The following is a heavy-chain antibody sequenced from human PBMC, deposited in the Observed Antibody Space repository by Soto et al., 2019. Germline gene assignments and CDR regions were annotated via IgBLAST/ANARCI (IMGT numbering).Heavy chain of an antibody. V-gene: IGHV4-39*01. CDR3: ARHSWTYPAYWFDP. J-gene: IGHJ5*02. CDR1: GDSISTGNFY. Sequence: QLQLQESGPGLVRPSETLSLTCTVSGDSISTGNFYWGWIRQPPGRGLEWIGSLYYSGSTYYNPSLKSRVTMSVDTSKNLISLRVSSATAADTAIYYCARHSWTYPAYWFDPWGQGTLVTVSA. CDR2: LYYSGST. D-gene: IGHD3-3*01.